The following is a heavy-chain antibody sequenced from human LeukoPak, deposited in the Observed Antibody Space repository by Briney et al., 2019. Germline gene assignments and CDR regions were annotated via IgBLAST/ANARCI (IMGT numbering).Heavy chain of an antibody. V-gene: IGHV1-8*03. CDR3: TRAPSASMVRGVDAFDI. CDR1: GYTFTNYD. J-gene: IGHJ3*02. CDR2: MNPISGNT. D-gene: IGHD3-10*01. Sequence: ASVKVSCKASGYTFTNYDISWVRQATGQGLEWMGWMNPISGNTGYTQNFQGRVTITRDTSITTAYMELNSLKSEDTAVYYCTRAPSASMVRGVDAFDIWGQGTVVTVSS.